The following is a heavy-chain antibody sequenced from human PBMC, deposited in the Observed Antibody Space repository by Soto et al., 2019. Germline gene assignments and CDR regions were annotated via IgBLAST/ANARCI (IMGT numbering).Heavy chain of an antibody. V-gene: IGHV5-51*01. CDR1: GYTFSSYW. D-gene: IGHD3-10*01. CDR2: IYPGDSDT. J-gene: IGHJ5*01. Sequence: PGESLKISCKGSGYTFSSYWIGWGRQMPGKGLEYMGIIYPGDSDTRYSPSFQGQVTISVDKSINTAYLQWASLKASDTAFYYCARYQDMTVLLRKSPFDAWGQGTLVTVSS. CDR3: ARYQDMTVLLRKSPFDA.